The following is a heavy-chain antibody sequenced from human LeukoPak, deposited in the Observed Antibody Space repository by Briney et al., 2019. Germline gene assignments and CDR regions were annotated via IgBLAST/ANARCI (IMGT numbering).Heavy chain of an antibody. V-gene: IGHV1-8*01. Sequence: ASVKVSFKASVYTFTTYDFTGVRQAAGQGLEGMGWMNPDSGNTGYAQKFECTVTMTGDTSTGTAYMELISLRSEDTAVYYCARGIRNELYSDSWGQGTLITVSS. D-gene: IGHD3-10*01. CDR1: VYTFTTYD. CDR2: MNPDSGNT. CDR3: ARGIRNELYSDS. J-gene: IGHJ4*02.